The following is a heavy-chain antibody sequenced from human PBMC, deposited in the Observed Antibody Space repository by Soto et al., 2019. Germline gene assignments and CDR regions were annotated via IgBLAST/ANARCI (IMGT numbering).Heavy chain of an antibody. D-gene: IGHD1-1*01. CDR2: INPSGGST. CDR1: GYTFTSYY. V-gene: IGHV1-46*03. Sequence: QVQLVQSGAEVKKPGASVKVSCKASGYTFTSYYMHWVRQAPGQGLEWMGIINPSGGSTSYAQKFQGRVTMTRDTSTSTVYMELSSLRSEDTAVYYCARELAKGPTPKTEFDYWGQGTLVTVSS. J-gene: IGHJ4*02. CDR3: ARELAKGPTPKTEFDY.